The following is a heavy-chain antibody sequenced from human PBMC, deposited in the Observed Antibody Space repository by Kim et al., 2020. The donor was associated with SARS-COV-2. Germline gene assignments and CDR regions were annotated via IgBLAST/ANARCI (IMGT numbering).Heavy chain of an antibody. CDR2: INHSGST. V-gene: IGHV4-34*01. J-gene: IGHJ4*02. Sequence: SETLSLTCAVYGGSFSGYYWSWIRQPPGKGLEWIGEINHSGSTNYNPSLKSRVTISVDTSKNQFSLKLSSVTAADTAVYYCARGRGGKTVVTPRRYYFDYWGQGTLVTVSS. D-gene: IGHD2-21*02. CDR3: ARGRGGKTVVTPRRYYFDY. CDR1: GGSFSGYY.